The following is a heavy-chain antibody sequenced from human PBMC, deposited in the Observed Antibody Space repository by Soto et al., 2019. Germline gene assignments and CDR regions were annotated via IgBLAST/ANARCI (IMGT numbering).Heavy chain of an antibody. D-gene: IGHD6-19*01. J-gene: IGHJ4*02. CDR3: VRDLIRGWPLLDF. Sequence: EVQLVESGGGIFRPGESLRLSCVASGFPFSAVWMHWVRQVPGKGLEWVSLINTDGSKTFYSDSVKGRFTTSRDNAKNTVYLQMSGLRAEDTAKYYSVRDLIRGWPLLDFWGQGALVNVS. V-gene: IGHV3-74*01. CDR1: GFPFSAVW. CDR2: INTDGSKT.